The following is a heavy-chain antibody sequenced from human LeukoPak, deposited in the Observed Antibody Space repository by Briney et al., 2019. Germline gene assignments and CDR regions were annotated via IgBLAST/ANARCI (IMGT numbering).Heavy chain of an antibody. CDR3: ARVTGYSSGWLDY. CDR2: IIPIFGTA. J-gene: IGHJ4*02. V-gene: IGHV1-69*13. D-gene: IGHD6-19*01. Sequence: VASVKVSCTASGGTFSSYAISWVRQAPGQGLEWMGGIIPIFGTANYAQKFQGRVTITADESTSTAYMELSSLRSEDTAVYYCARVTGYSSGWLDYWGQGTLVTVSS. CDR1: GGTFSSYA.